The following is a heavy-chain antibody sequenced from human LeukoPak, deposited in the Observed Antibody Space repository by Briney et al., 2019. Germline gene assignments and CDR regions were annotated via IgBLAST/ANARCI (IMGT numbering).Heavy chain of an antibody. CDR1: GGSFSGYH. J-gene: IGHJ3*02. V-gene: IGHV4-34*01. CDR2: INHSGST. CDR3: ARARSHAFDI. D-gene: IGHD3-10*01. Sequence: SETLSLTCAVYGGSFSGYHWSWIRQPPGKGLEWIGEINHSGSTNYNPSLKSRVTISVDTSKNQFSLKLSSVTAADTAVYYCARARSHAFDIWGQGTMVTVSS.